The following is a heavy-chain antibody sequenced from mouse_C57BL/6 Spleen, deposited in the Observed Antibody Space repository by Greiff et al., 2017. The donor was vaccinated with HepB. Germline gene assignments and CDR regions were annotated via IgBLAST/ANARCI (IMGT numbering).Heavy chain of an antibody. Sequence: DVMLVESGGGLVKPGGSLKLSCAASGFTFSSYAMSWVRQTPDKRLEWVATIRDGGSYTYYPDNVKGRFTISRDNAKNNLYLQMSHLKSEDTAMYYCARDEAYYSNWFAYWGQGTLVTVSA. CDR2: IRDGGSYT. D-gene: IGHD2-5*01. CDR3: ARDEAYYSNWFAY. J-gene: IGHJ3*01. V-gene: IGHV5-4*01. CDR1: GFTFSSYA.